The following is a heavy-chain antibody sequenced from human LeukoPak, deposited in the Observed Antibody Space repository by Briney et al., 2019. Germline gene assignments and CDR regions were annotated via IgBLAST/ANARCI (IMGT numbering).Heavy chain of an antibody. CDR1: GFTFDDYG. Sequence: GGPLRLSCAASGFTFDDYGMSWVRQAPGKGLEWVSGINWNGGSTGYADSVKGRFTIYRNNAKHSLYLQMNSLRAEDTALYYCARDEAYYYDRSGYYAFDIGGQGTMVSVSS. V-gene: IGHV3-20*04. CDR2: INWNGGST. D-gene: IGHD3-22*01. J-gene: IGHJ3*02. CDR3: ARDEAYYYDRSGYYAFDI.